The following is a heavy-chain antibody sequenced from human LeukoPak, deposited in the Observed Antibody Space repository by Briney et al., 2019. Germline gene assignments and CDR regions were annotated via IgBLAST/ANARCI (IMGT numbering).Heavy chain of an antibody. CDR3: ARGFDSRFFDY. J-gene: IGHJ4*02. Sequence: SGGSLRLSCAASGFTFSSYGMHWVRQAPGKGREWVANIKQDESEKYYVVSVKGRFTISRDNAKNSLYLQMNSLRAEDTAVYYCARGFDSRFFDYWGQGTLVTVSS. V-gene: IGHV3-7*01. D-gene: IGHD3-22*01. CDR2: IKQDESEK. CDR1: GFTFSSYG.